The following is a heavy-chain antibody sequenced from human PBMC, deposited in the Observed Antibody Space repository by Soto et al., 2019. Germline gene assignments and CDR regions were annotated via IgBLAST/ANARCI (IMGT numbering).Heavy chain of an antibody. Sequence: QVQLQESGPGLVKPSETLSLTCTVSGGSISSYYWSWIRQPPGKGLEWIGYIYYSGSTNYNPSLKSRVTISVDTSKNQFPLKLSSVTAADTAVYYCAREVSGYCSGGSCHNWFDPWGQGTLVTVSS. CDR2: IYYSGST. V-gene: IGHV4-59*01. J-gene: IGHJ5*02. CDR3: AREVSGYCSGGSCHNWFDP. D-gene: IGHD2-15*01. CDR1: GGSISSYY.